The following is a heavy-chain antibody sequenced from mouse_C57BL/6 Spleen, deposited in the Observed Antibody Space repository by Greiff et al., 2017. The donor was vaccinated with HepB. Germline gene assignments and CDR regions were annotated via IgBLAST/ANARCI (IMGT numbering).Heavy chain of an antibody. J-gene: IGHJ1*03. CDR1: GYAFSSSW. V-gene: IGHV1-82*01. CDR3: AREDFNWYCDV. Sequence: VQLQQSGPELVKPGASVKISCKASGYAFSSSWMNWVKQRPGKGLEWIGRIYPGDGDTNYNGKFKGKATLTADKSSSTAYMQLSSLTSEDSAVYFCAREDFNWYCDVWGTGTTVTVSS. CDR2: IYPGDGDT.